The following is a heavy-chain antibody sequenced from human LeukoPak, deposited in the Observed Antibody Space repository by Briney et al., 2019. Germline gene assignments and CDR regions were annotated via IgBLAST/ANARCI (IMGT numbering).Heavy chain of an antibody. CDR1: GFIFSDYG. CDR2: ISGSGGSS. Sequence: GGSLRLSCVASGFIFSDYGLNWVRQAPGKGLEWVSVISGSGGSSSYADSVKGRFTISRDNSKNTMFLQMNGLRVDDTAVFYCAKARESIYYDSSGAQFGIDYWGQGTLVTVSS. V-gene: IGHV3-23*01. D-gene: IGHD3-22*01. J-gene: IGHJ4*02. CDR3: AKARESIYYDSSGAQFGIDY.